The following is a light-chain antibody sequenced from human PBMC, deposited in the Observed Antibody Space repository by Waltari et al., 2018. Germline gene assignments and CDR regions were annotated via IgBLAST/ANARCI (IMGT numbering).Light chain of an antibody. Sequence: QSALTQPASVSGSPGQSITISCTGTSRDVGNYNLVSWYQQYPGKAPTGMIYDDNRRPSGVSDRFSGSKSGNTASLTISRVQAEDEADYYCCSYAGSYTWVFGGWTKLTVL. CDR1: SRDVGNYNL. CDR3: CSYAGSYTWV. CDR2: DDN. V-gene: IGLV2-23*01. J-gene: IGLJ3*02.